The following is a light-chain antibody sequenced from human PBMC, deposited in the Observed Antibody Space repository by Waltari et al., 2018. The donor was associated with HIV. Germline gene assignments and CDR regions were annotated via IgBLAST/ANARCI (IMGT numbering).Light chain of an antibody. CDR2: DDS. CDR1: NIGTTA. V-gene: IGLV3-21*02. Sequence: SYVLTQPPSVSVAPGQTARITCGGNNIGTTAVHWYQQKPAPAPVLVVYDDSDRPSGIPERFSGSNSGNTATLTISRVEAGDEADYYCQVWEESSDHVVFGGGTRLTVL. J-gene: IGLJ2*01. CDR3: QVWEESSDHVV.